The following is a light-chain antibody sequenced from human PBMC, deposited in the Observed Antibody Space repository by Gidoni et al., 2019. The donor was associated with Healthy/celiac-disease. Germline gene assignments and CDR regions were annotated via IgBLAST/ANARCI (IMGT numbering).Light chain of an antibody. CDR3: QQLNSYPPWT. V-gene: IGKV1-9*01. Sequence: DIQLTQSPSFLSASVGDRVTITCRASQGISSYLAWYQQKPGKAPKLLIYAASTLQRGVPSRFSGSGSGTEFALTISSLQPEDFATYYCQQLNSYPPWTFGQXTKVEIK. J-gene: IGKJ1*01. CDR2: AAS. CDR1: QGISSY.